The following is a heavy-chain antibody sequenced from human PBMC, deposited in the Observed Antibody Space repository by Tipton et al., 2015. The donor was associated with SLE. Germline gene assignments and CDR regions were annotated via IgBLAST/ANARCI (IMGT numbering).Heavy chain of an antibody. CDR2: MQSDGSFV. D-gene: IGHD1-14*01. CDR3: AKDNPVCDY. Sequence: GSLRLSCAASGFTFSSYGMHWVRQAPGKGLEWMAFMQSDGSFVKYADSVKGRFTISRDISRNTVYLQMNSLRPEDTAVYYCAKDNPVCDYWGLGTLVTVSS. CDR1: GFTFSSYG. J-gene: IGHJ4*02. V-gene: IGHV3-30*02.